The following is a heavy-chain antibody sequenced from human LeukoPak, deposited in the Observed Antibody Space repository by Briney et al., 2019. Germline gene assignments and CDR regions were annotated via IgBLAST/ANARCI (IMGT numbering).Heavy chain of an antibody. V-gene: IGHV3-23*01. Sequence: GGSLRLSCAASGFTFRNYAMSWVRQAPGKGLEWVAVISGSGGSTHYADSVKGRFTISRDNSKSTLYLQMNSLRAEDTAVYYCAAGPDELGYCSSTSCPTSYPHYWGQGTLVTVSS. D-gene: IGHD2-2*01. J-gene: IGHJ4*02. CDR1: GFTFRNYA. CDR3: AAGPDELGYCSSTSCPTSYPHY. CDR2: ISGSGGST.